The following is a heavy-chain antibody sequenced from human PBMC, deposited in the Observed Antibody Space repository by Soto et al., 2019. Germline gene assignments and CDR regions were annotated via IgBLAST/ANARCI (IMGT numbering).Heavy chain of an antibody. CDR1: GFTFSSYW. Sequence: EVQLVESGGGLVQPGESLRLSCAASGFTFSSYWMHWVRQAPGKGLVWVSRINSYGSSTSYAGSVKGRFTISRDNAKNTLYLQMNSLRAEDTAVYYCVRTSLVVAAATREDYWGQGTLVTVSS. CDR2: INSYGSST. D-gene: IGHD2-15*01. J-gene: IGHJ4*02. CDR3: VRTSLVVAAATREDY. V-gene: IGHV3-74*01.